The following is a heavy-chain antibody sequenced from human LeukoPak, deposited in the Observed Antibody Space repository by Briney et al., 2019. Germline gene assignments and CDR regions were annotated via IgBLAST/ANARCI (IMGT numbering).Heavy chain of an antibody. Sequence: GGSLRLSCAASGFNFTNYAMSWVRQAPAKGLEWVSALSGRGSNTYYADSVKGRFTISRDNSKNTLYLQMNSLRAEDTAVNYCAKDSRGGPDYLAAAGYYYGMDVWGQGTTVTVSS. J-gene: IGHJ6*02. V-gene: IGHV3-23*01. CDR3: AKDSRGGPDYLAAAGYYYGMDV. D-gene: IGHD6-13*01. CDR2: LSGRGSNT. CDR1: GFNFTNYA.